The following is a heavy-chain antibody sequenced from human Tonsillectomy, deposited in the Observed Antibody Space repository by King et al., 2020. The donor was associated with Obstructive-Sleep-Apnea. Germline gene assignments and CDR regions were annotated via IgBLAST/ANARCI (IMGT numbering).Heavy chain of an antibody. CDR2: IYWDDDK. D-gene: IGHD6-13*01. Sequence: ITLKESGPTLVKPTQTLTLTCTFSGFSVIDRGVGVAWIRQPPGKALEWLALIYWDDDKRYSPSLKNRLTLTKDTSRNQVVLSMTNMDPVDTATYYCATSRAYRSGWYRIGHWGQGTLVTVSS. J-gene: IGHJ4*01. CDR3: ATSRAYRSGWYRIGH. V-gene: IGHV2-5*02. CDR1: GFSVIDRGVG.